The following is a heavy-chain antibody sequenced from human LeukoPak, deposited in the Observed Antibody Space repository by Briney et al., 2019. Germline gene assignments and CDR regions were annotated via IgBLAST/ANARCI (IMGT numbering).Heavy chain of an antibody. J-gene: IGHJ6*04. CDR3: AELGITMIGGV. V-gene: IGHV3-48*03. D-gene: IGHD3-10*02. CDR1: GFTFSSYE. Sequence: GGSLRLSCAASGFTFSSYEMNWVRQAPGKGLEWVSYISSSCSTIYYADSVKGRFTISRDNAKNSLYLQMNSLRAEDTAVYYCAELGITMIGGVWGKGTTVTISS. CDR2: ISSSCSTI.